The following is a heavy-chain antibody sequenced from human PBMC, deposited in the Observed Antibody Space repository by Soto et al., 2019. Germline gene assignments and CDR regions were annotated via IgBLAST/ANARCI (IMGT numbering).Heavy chain of an antibody. V-gene: IGHV4-34*01. Sequence: SETLSLTCAVYGGSFSGYYWSWIRQPPGKGLEWIGEINHSGSTNYNPSLKSRVTISVDTSKNQFSLKLSSVTAADTAVYYCARGLFIVGVPAPHYYYYMDVWGKGTTVTVAS. D-gene: IGHD2-2*01. CDR1: GGSFSGYY. J-gene: IGHJ6*03. CDR2: INHSGST. CDR3: ARGLFIVGVPAPHYYYYMDV.